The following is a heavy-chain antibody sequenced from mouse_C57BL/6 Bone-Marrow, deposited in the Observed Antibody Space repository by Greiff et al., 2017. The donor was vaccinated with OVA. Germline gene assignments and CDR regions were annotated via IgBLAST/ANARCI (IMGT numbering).Heavy chain of an antibody. J-gene: IGHJ1*03. CDR3: AIIDYYGSSYGYFDV. D-gene: IGHD1-1*01. CDR2: IHPSDSDT. Sequence: QVQLKESGAELVKPGASVKVSCKASGYTFTSYWMHWVKQRPGQGLEWIGRIHPSDSDTNSNQKFKGKATLTVDKSSSTAYMQLSSLTSEDSAVYYCAIIDYYGSSYGYFDVWGTGTTVTVSS. V-gene: IGHV1-74*01. CDR1: GYTFTSYW.